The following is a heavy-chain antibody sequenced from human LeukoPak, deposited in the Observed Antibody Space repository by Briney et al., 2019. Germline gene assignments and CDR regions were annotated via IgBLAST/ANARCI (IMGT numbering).Heavy chain of an antibody. CDR3: AREYSSSSGRRAFDF. D-gene: IGHD6-6*01. V-gene: IGHV4-59*08. CDR2: VYYSGSP. J-gene: IGHJ3*01. CDR1: GGSISSYF. Sequence: SETLSLTCTASGGSISSYFWSCIRQPPGMGLEWIGYVYYSGSPNYNPSLKSRVTISVDTSKNQFSLRLSSVTAADTAVYYCAREYSSSSGRRAFDFWGQGTMVTVSS.